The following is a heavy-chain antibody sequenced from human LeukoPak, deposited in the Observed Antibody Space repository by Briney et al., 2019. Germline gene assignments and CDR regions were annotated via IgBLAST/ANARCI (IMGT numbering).Heavy chain of an antibody. CDR3: ARRSQTYESSDYWVDSLDY. V-gene: IGHV3-7*01. CDR2: QNANGSEI. D-gene: IGHD3-22*01. J-gene: IGHJ4*02. CDR1: GLPSSSHL. Sequence: PGGAPGLFCSGPGLPSSSHLIDLVPPAPREGPGLVANQNANGSEIYYVDSVKGRFTISRDNAKNSLYLQMNSLGAEDTAVYYCARRSQTYESSDYWVDSLDYWGQGTLVTVSS.